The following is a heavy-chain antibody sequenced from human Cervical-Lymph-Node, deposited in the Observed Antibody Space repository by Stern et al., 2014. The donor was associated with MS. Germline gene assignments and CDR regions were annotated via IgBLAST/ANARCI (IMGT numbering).Heavy chain of an antibody. Sequence: EVQLVESGRGLVQRGGYLRLSCVASGFTYMNYGMQWVRQAPGKGLEWGSGISGSGGSTSHADSVKGRFTISRDNSKNTLYLQMNSLRADDTAVYYCAKDSTYYYDSSGFDSWGQGILVTVSS. J-gene: IGHJ4*02. D-gene: IGHD3-22*01. CDR2: ISGSGGST. V-gene: IGHV3-23*04. CDR1: GFTYMNYG. CDR3: AKDSTYYYDSSGFDS.